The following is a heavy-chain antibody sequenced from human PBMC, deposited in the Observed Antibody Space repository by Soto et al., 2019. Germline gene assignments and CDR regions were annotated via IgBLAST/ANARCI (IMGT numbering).Heavy chain of an antibody. Sequence: QLQLQESGSGLVRPSQTLSLTCAVSGDSISRGGYSWTWIRQPPGKALEWIGNIYDSGSTSYNPSLKSRVTISVDTSKNQFSLRLTSVTAADTAVYFCARGSSSYYDHGMDVWGQGTTVTVSS. CDR2: IYDSGST. J-gene: IGHJ6*02. D-gene: IGHD6-6*01. CDR3: ARGSSSYYDHGMDV. V-gene: IGHV4-30-2*01. CDR1: GDSISRGGYS.